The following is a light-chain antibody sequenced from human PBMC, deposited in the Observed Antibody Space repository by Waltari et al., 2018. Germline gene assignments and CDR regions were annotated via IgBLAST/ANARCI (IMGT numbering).Light chain of an antibody. CDR1: SNDVGGYGF. J-gene: IGLJ1*01. V-gene: IGLV2-14*01. CDR2: EVS. CDR3: SSHTSTVPHV. Sequence: QSALTQPASVSGSPGQSITISCTGPSNDVGGYGFVSWYQPYPGRAPKLIIYEVSYRPSGISTRFSGSKSGNTASLTISGLQADDEADYYCSSHTSTVPHVFGTGTRVTV.